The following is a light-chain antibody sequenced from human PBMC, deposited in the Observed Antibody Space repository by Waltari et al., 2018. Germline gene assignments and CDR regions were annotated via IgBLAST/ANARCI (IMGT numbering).Light chain of an antibody. V-gene: IGLV2-14*03. Sequence: QSALTQPASVSGSPGQSITISCTGPTSDVGGYKYVSWYHQHPGSPPKLIIHDVTTRPSGVSTRFSGSTSGNTASLTISGLQTEDEADYFCSSYTSMNTYVFGTATRVTVL. CDR2: DVT. CDR1: TSDVGGYKY. CDR3: SSYTSMNTYV. J-gene: IGLJ1*01.